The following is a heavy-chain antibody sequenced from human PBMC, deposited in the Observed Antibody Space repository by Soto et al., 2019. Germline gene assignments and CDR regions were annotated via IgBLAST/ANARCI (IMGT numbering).Heavy chain of an antibody. CDR2: IWYDGSNK. D-gene: IGHD3-9*01. J-gene: IGHJ4*02. CDR1: GFTFSSYG. Sequence: QVQLVESGGGVVQPGRSLRLSCAASGFTFSSYGMHWVRQAPGKGLEWVAVIWYDGSNKYYADSVKGRFTISRDNSKNTLYLQMNSLSAEDTAVYYCARDLTYYDILTGLDYWGQGTLVTVSS. V-gene: IGHV3-33*01. CDR3: ARDLTYYDILTGLDY.